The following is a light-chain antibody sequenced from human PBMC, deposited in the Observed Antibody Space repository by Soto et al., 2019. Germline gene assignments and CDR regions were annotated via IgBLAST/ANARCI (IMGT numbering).Light chain of an antibody. CDR3: QQRSNWPPLIT. CDR1: QSVSSY. J-gene: IGKJ5*01. Sequence: ENVLTQSPATLSPSPGERATLSCRARQSVSSYLAWYQQKPGQAPRLLIYDASNRATGIPARFSGSGSGTDFTLTISSLEPEDFAVYYCQQRSNWPPLITFGQGTRLETK. CDR2: DAS. V-gene: IGKV3-11*01.